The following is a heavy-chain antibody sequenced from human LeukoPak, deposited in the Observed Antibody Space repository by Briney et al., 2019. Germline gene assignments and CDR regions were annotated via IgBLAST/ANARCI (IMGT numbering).Heavy chain of an antibody. CDR3: AADGDILTGYYKFDY. Sequence: GTSVTVSCKASGFTFSSSAVQWVGQARGQRREWIGWIVVGSGKTNYAQKFQERVTITRDMSTSTAYMELSSLRSEDTAVYYCAADGDILTGYYKFDYWGQGTLVTVSS. J-gene: IGHJ4*02. D-gene: IGHD3-9*01. CDR2: IVVGSGKT. CDR1: GFTFSSSA. V-gene: IGHV1-58*01.